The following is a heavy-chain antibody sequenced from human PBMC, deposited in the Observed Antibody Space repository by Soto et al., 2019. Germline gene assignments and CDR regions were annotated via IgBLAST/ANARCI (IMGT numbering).Heavy chain of an antibody. J-gene: IGHJ4*02. V-gene: IGHV4-39*01. CDR2: IYYSGST. CDR3: ASPHHYFDY. Sequence: ETLSLTCTVSGGSISSSSYYWGWIRQPPGKGLEWIGSIYYSGSTYYNPSLKSRVTISVDTSKNQFSLKLSSVTAADTAVYYCASPHHYFDYWGQGTLVTVSS. CDR1: GGSISSSSYY.